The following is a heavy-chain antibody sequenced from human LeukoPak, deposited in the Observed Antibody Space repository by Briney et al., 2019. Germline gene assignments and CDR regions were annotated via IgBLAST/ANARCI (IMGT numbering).Heavy chain of an antibody. CDR2: IIPIFGTA. J-gene: IGHJ4*02. CDR1: GGTFTSYA. Sequence: SVKVSCKASGGTFTSYAISRVRQAPGQGLEWMGRIIPIFGTANYAQKFQGRVTTTTDESTSTAYMELSSLRSEDTAVYYCARGPELLYYYDSSGYYAYWGQGTLVTVSS. V-gene: IGHV1-69*05. D-gene: IGHD3-22*01. CDR3: ARGPELLYYYDSSGYYAY.